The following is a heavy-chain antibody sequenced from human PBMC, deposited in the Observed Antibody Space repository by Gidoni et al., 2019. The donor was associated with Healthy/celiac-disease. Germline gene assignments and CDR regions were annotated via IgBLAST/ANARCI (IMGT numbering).Heavy chain of an antibody. CDR1: GFTFSSYS. J-gene: IGHJ4*02. CDR2: IGMSSSYI. D-gene: IGHD2-8*02. Sequence: EVQLVESGGGLVKPGGSLRLSCAASGFTFSSYSLTWVRQAPGRGRGWVSSIGMSSSYIYYADSVKGRFTISRDNAKNSLYLQMNSLRAEDTAVYYCARGGLFYCTGGVCYPLDYWGQGTLVTVSS. V-gene: IGHV3-21*01. CDR3: ARGGLFYCTGGVCYPLDY.